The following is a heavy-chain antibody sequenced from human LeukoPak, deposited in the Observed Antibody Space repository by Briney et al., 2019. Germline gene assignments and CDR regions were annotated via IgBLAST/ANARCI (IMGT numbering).Heavy chain of an antibody. Sequence: GSSVKVSCKASGGTFSSYAISWVRQAPGRGLEWMGGIIPIFGTANYAQKFQGRVTITADKSTSTAYMELSSLRSEDTAVYYCARGGGVGGYCSGGSCYSLRYWGQGTLVTVSS. J-gene: IGHJ4*02. CDR2: IIPIFGTA. CDR3: ARGGGVGGYCSGGSCYSLRY. D-gene: IGHD2-15*01. V-gene: IGHV1-69*06. CDR1: GGTFSSYA.